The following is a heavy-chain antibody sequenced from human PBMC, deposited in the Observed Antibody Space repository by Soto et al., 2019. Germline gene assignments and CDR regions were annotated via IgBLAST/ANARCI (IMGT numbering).Heavy chain of an antibody. J-gene: IGHJ6*02. Sequence: GGSLRLSCAASGFTFSSYAMSWVRQAPGKGLEWVSAISGSGGSTYYADSVKGRFTISRDNSKNTLYLQMNSLRAEDTAAYYCGTSPARFLEWLQSTYYSGLDVWGQGTTVTVSS. D-gene: IGHD3-3*01. V-gene: IGHV3-23*01. CDR3: GTSPARFLEWLQSTYYSGLDV. CDR2: ISGSGGST. CDR1: GFTFSSYA.